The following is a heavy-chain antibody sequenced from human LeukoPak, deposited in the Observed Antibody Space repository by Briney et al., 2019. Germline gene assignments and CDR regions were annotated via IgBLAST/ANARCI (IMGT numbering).Heavy chain of an antibody. D-gene: IGHD6-13*01. CDR3: ASTSHSSSWYGHGWFDP. Sequence: SETLSLTCTVSGGSISSYYWSWIRQPPGKGLEWIGYIYHSGSTNYNPSLKSRVTISVDTSKNQFSLKLSSVTAADTAVYYCASTSHSSSWYGHGWFDPWGQGTLVTVSS. CDR2: IYHSGST. J-gene: IGHJ5*02. CDR1: GGSISSYY. V-gene: IGHV4-59*01.